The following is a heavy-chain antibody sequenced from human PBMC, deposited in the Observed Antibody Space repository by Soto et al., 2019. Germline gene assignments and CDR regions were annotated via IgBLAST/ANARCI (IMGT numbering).Heavy chain of an antibody. CDR2: INHSGST. J-gene: IGHJ6*04. V-gene: IGHV4-34*01. D-gene: IGHD3-10*01. CDR3: ARGSRATMVRGAPWGLDV. CDR1: GGSFSGYY. Sequence: SETLSLTCAVYGGSFSGYYWSWIRQPPGKGLEWIGEINHSGSTNYNPSLKSRVTISVDTSKNQFSLKLSSVTAADTAVYYCARGSRATMVRGAPWGLDVWGKGTTVTVSS.